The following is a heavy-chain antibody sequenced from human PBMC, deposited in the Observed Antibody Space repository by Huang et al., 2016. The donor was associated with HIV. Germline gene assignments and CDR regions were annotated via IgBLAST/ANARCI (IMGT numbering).Heavy chain of an antibody. Sequence: QVQLVESGGGVVQPGRSLRISCAASGFTFSSYGMHWVRQDPGKGLEWVAVISDDAKTKYYADSVKGRFSISRDNSKTTVYLQLNSLRLEDTAVYYCAKGGSAAAVLDFWGQGTLVTVSS. D-gene: IGHD6-13*01. J-gene: IGHJ4*02. V-gene: IGHV3-30*18. CDR2: ISDDAKTK. CDR1: GFTFSSYG. CDR3: AKGGSAAAVLDF.